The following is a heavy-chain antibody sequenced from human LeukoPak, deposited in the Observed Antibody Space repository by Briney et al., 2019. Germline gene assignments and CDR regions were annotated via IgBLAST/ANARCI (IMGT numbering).Heavy chain of an antibody. J-gene: IGHJ4*02. CDR2: ISSSSSYI. Sequence: GGSLRLSCAASGFTFSSYSMNWVRQAPGKGLEWVSSISSSSSYIYYADSVKGRFTISRDNAKNSLYLQMNSLRAEDTAVYYCAKDVRGGCTGPTCHYWGQGTLVSVSS. CDR3: AKDVRGGCTGPTCHY. V-gene: IGHV3-21*01. D-gene: IGHD2-8*02. CDR1: GFTFSSYS.